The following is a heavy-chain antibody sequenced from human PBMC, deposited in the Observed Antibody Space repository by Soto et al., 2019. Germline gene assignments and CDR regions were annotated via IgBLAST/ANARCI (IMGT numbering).Heavy chain of an antibody. CDR1: GGSFSGYY. CDR3: ARVKDCSGGSCYHYFDY. J-gene: IGHJ4*02. D-gene: IGHD2-15*01. V-gene: IGHV4-34*01. CDR2: INHSGST. Sequence: ETLSLTCAVYGGSFSGYYWSWIRQPPGKGLEWIGEINHSGSTNYNPSLKSRVTISVDTSTNKFSLKLSSVTAAYTAVYYCARVKDCSGGSCYHYFDYWGQGTLVTVSS.